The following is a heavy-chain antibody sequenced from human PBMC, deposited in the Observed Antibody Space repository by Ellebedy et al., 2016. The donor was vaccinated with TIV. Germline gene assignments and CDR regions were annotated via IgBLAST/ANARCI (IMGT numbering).Heavy chain of an antibody. J-gene: IGHJ4*02. Sequence: SETLSLTCTVSGDSITKNDCFWAWIRQPPGKGLEWIGSINYSGTTYYNPSLKSRVTISTDMSNNHFSLRLNSVTAADTAVYYCARERLLVGVSTGISEFWGQGTLVSVSS. D-gene: IGHD1-26*01. CDR2: INYSGTT. CDR1: GDSITKNDCF. V-gene: IGHV4-39*02. CDR3: ARERLLVGVSTGISEF.